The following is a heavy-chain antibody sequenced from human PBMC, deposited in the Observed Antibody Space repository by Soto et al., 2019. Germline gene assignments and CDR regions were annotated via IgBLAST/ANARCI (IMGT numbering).Heavy chain of an antibody. Sequence: QVQLQQWGAGLLKPSETLSLNCAVYGGSFYWTWIRQPPGEGLEWIGEIRHSGSTNYNPSLKSRVSISIDRSKSQVSLTVYSVTAADTAVYYRARGGGDYDYAVDVWGQGTTVTVSS. J-gene: IGHJ6*02. CDR1: GGSFY. D-gene: IGHD4-17*01. CDR3: ARGGGDYDYAVDV. CDR2: IRHSGST. V-gene: IGHV4-34*01.